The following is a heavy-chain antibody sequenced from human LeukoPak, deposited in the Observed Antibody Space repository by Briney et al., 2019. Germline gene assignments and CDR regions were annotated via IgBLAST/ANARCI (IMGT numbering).Heavy chain of an antibody. D-gene: IGHD2-2*01. Sequence: SETLSLTCAVYGGSFSGYYWSWIRQPPGKGLEWIGEINHSGSTDYNPSLKSRVTISVDTSKNQFSLKLSSVTAADTAVYYCAVGGYCSSTSCYAEVPRRHYWFDPWGQGTLVTVSS. J-gene: IGHJ5*02. CDR2: INHSGST. V-gene: IGHV4-34*01. CDR1: GGSFSGYY. CDR3: AVGGYCSSTSCYAEVPRRHYWFDP.